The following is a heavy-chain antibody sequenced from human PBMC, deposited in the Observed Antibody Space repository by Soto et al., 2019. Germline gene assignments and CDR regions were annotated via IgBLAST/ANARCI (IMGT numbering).Heavy chain of an antibody. Sequence: GGSLRLSCVASGLTVSYNYMNWVRQAPGKGLEWVSIMYKSGTAYYADSVEGRFTISRDNSKNILYLQMTSLRADDTAIYYCVRDSSGWAYYYDSWGQGTLVTVSS. CDR3: VRDSSGWAYYYDS. D-gene: IGHD6-19*01. CDR2: MYKSGTA. V-gene: IGHV3-53*01. J-gene: IGHJ4*02. CDR1: GLTVSYNY.